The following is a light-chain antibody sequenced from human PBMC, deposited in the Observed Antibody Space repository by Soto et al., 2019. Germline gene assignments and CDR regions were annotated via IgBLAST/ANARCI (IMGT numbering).Light chain of an antibody. CDR3: SSYASSGAVV. J-gene: IGLJ3*02. CDR2: EVI. Sequence: QSALTQPASVSGSPGQSITISCTATSSDVDTHNYVSWYQQYPGKAPKLMIYEVINRPSGVSHRFSGSKSGNTASLTFSGLQPEDEADYYCSSYASSGAVVFGGGTKLTVL. V-gene: IGLV2-14*01. CDR1: SSDVDTHNY.